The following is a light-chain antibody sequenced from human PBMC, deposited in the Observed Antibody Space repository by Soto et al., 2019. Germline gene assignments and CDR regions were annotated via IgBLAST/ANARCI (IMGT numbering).Light chain of an antibody. CDR2: GAS. J-gene: IGKJ1*01. CDR3: QQYGSSPPWT. Sequence: EIVLTQSPGTLSLSPGERATLSCRASQSVSSKYLAWYQQKVGQAPRLLIYGASSRATGIPDRFSGSGSGTDFTLTISRLEPEDFAVYYCQQYGSSPPWTFGQGNKVAIK. CDR1: QSVSSKY. V-gene: IGKV3-20*01.